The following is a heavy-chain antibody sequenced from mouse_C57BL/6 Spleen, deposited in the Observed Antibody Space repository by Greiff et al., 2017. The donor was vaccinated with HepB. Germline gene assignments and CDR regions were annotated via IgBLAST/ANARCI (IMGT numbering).Heavy chain of an antibody. J-gene: IGHJ1*03. D-gene: IGHD1-1*01. CDR1: GFTFSSYG. CDR2: ISSGGSYT. V-gene: IGHV5-6*01. Sequence: EVKLVESGGDLVKPGGSLKLSCAASGFTFSSYGMSWVRQTPDKRLEWVATISSGGSYTYYPDSVKGRFTISRDNAKNTLYLQMSSLKSEDTAMYYCARHDGFCYFDVWGTGTTVTGSS. CDR3: ARHDGFCYFDV.